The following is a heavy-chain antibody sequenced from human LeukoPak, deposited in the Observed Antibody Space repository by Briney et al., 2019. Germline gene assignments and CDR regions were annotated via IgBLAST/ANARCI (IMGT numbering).Heavy chain of an antibody. D-gene: IGHD6-6*01. J-gene: IGHJ4*02. CDR1: KYTFTGYY. V-gene: IGHV1-2*02. CDR3: ARDDSSSSGGSGYYFDY. CDR2: INPNSGGT. Sequence: ASVKVSCKASKYTFTGYYMHWVRQAPGQGLEWMGWINPNSGGTNYAQKFQGRVTMTRDTSISTAYMELSRLRSDDTAVYYCARDDSSSSGGSGYYFDYWGQGTLVTVSS.